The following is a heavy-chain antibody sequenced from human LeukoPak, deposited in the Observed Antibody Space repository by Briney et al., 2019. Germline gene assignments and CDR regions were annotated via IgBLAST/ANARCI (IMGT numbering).Heavy chain of an antibody. CDR2: ISYDGSYK. CDR3: ASWDPQLGDAFDI. D-gene: IGHD3-16*01. Sequence: PGGSLRLSCAASGFTFSTSGMHWVRQSPGKGLEWMALISYDGSYKDFADSVQGRFTISRDNSKHTLYLQMNSLRPEDTAVYYCASWDPQLGDAFDIWGQGTMVTVSS. J-gene: IGHJ3*02. CDR1: GFTFSTSG. V-gene: IGHV3-30*03.